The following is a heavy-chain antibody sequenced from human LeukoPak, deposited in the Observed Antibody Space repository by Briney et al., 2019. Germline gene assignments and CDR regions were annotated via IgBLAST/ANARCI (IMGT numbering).Heavy chain of an antibody. CDR1: GGSISSYY. CDR3: ARGPDYYGSESGFDP. CDR2: IYYSGST. Sequence: SETLSLTCTVSGGSISSYYWSWIRQPPGKGLEWVGFIYYSGSTTYNPSLKSRVTISVDTSENHFSLKLSSVTAADTAVYYCARGPDYYGSESGFDPWGQGTLVTVSS. J-gene: IGHJ5*02. D-gene: IGHD3-10*01. V-gene: IGHV4-59*01.